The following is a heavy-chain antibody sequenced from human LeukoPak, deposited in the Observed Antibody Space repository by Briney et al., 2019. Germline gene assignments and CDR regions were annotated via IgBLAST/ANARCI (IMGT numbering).Heavy chain of an antibody. Sequence: GGSLRLSCAASGNYWMHWVRQAPGKGLVWVSHINSDGSWTSYADSVKGRFTISKDNAKNTVYLQMNSLRAEDTAVYYCVSFYETYWGRGTLVAVSS. CDR1: GNYW. V-gene: IGHV3-74*01. CDR2: INSDGSWT. J-gene: IGHJ4*02. D-gene: IGHD2/OR15-2a*01. CDR3: VSFYETY.